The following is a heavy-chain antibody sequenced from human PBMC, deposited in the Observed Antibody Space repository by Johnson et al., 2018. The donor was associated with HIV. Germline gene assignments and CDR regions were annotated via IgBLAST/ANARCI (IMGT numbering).Heavy chain of an antibody. CDR2: ISYDGSNK. D-gene: IGHD2-15*01. V-gene: IGHV3-30*03. J-gene: IGHJ3*02. Sequence: QVQLVESGGGLVQPGGSLRLSCAASGFTFSSYGMHWVRQAPGKGLEWVAVISYDGSNKYYADSVKGRFTISRDNSKNTLYLQMNSLRAEDTAVYYCATPQEGYSAFDIWGQWTMVTVSS. CDR1: GFTFSSYG. CDR3: ATPQEGYSAFDI.